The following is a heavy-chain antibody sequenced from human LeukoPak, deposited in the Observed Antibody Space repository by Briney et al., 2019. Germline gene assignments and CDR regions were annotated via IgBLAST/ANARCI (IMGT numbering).Heavy chain of an antibody. CDR3: AREELYCSGGSCYPRIDY. CDR1: GGTFSSYA. J-gene: IGHJ4*02. V-gene: IGHV1-69*04. Sequence: ASVRVSCTASGGTFSSYAISWVRQAAGQEREWMGRIIPILGIANYAKKFQGRVTITADKSTSTAYMELSSLRSEDTAVYYCAREELYCSGGSCYPRIDYWGQGTLVTLPS. D-gene: IGHD2-15*01. CDR2: IIPILGIA.